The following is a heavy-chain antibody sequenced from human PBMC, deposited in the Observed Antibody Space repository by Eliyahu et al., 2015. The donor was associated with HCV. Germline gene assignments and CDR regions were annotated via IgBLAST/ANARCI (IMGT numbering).Heavy chain of an antibody. CDR3: ASSKGRGIVATIVY. D-gene: IGHD5-12*01. J-gene: IGHJ4*02. CDR2: ISSXSSYI. Sequence: EVQLVESGGGLVKPGGSLRLSCSASGFTFSSYNMNWVRQAPGKGXXWVSSISSXSSYIYYADSVKGRFTISRDNAKNSLYLQMNSLRAEDTAVYYCASSKGRGIVATIVYWGQGTLVTVSS. V-gene: IGHV3-21*01. CDR1: GFTFSSYN.